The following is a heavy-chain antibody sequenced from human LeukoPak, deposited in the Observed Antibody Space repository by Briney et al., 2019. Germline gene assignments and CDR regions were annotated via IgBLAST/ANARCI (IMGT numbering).Heavy chain of an antibody. J-gene: IGHJ5*02. V-gene: IGHV4-34*01. CDR1: GGSFSGYY. CDR3: ASRGISVVVPAASGRRNWFDP. CDR2: INHSGST. D-gene: IGHD2-2*01. Sequence: SETLSLTCAVYGGSFSGYYWSWIRQPPGKGLEWIGEINHSGSTNYNPSLKSRVTISVDTSKNQFSLKLSSVTVADTAVYYCASRGISVVVPAASGRRNWFDPWGQGTLVTVSS.